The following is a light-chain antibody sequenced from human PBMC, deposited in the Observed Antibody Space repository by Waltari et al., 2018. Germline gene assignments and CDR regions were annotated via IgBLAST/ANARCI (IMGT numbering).Light chain of an antibody. CDR3: QQYFTSVYT. J-gene: IGKJ2*01. CDR2: SAS. Sequence: EIVLTQSPDTLSLSPGDTATLSCRASQSVTGGCIAWYQQKPGQGPRLLTFSASSRATGIPDRFSGSWSGTGFPLTISSLEPEDFAVYYCQQYFTSVYTFGQGTKLEIK. CDR1: QSVTGGC. V-gene: IGKV3-20*01.